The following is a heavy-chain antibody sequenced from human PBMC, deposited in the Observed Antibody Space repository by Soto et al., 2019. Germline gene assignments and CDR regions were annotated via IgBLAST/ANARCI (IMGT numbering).Heavy chain of an antibody. CDR3: VRESQSYYDSGGYHYYFDQ. V-gene: IGHV1-8*01. CDR2: MNPNSGNT. D-gene: IGHD3-22*01. CDR1: GYTFTSYD. J-gene: IGHJ4*02. Sequence: ASVKVSCKASGYTFTSYDINWVRQATGQGLEWMGWMNPNSGNTGYAQKFQGRVTMTRNTSISTAYMELSSLRSEDTAVYFCVRESQSYYDSGGYHYYFDQWGQGTLVTVSS.